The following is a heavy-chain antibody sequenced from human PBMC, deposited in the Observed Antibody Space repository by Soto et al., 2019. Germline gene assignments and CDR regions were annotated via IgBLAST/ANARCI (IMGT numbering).Heavy chain of an antibody. J-gene: IGHJ6*03. CDR1: GGSISSYY. CDR3: ARVLKSWNYVSSYYYYYMDV. D-gene: IGHD1-7*01. Sequence: SETLSLTCTVSGGSISSYYWSWIRQPPGKGLEWIGYIYYSGSTNYNPSLKSRVTISVDTSKNQFSLKLSSVTAADTAVYYCARVLKSWNYVSSYYYYYMDVWGKGTTVTVSS. V-gene: IGHV4-59*01. CDR2: IYYSGST.